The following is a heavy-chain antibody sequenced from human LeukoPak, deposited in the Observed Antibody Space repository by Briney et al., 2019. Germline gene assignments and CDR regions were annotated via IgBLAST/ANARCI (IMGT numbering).Heavy chain of an antibody. CDR2: TNSDGSSI. CDR1: GFTCSSYW. D-gene: IGHD5-12*01. J-gene: IGHJ4*02. CDR3: AREGRVSGYDFDC. Sequence: GGSLRLSCAASGFTCSSYWMHWVRQAPGKGLVWVPRTNSDGSSITYADSVKGRFTISRDNAKNTLYLQMNSLRVEDTAVYYCAREGRVSGYDFDCWGQGTLVTVSS. V-gene: IGHV3-74*03.